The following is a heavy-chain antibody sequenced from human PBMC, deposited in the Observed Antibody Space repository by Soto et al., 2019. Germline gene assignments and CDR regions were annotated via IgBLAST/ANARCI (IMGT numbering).Heavy chain of an antibody. CDR3: ARRNRMAPAGKFYYYGMDV. V-gene: IGHV4-39*01. CDR1: GGSISSKSFY. D-gene: IGHD6-13*01. Sequence: QLQLQESGPGLVKPSETLSLSCTVSGGSISSKSFYWGWIRQPPGKGLEWIGSIDYSGNTYYNASLKSRVTISVDTSNNQLSLRRTSVTAADTVVYYCARRNRMAPAGKFYYYGMDVWGQGTTVIVSS. CDR2: IDYSGNT. J-gene: IGHJ6*02.